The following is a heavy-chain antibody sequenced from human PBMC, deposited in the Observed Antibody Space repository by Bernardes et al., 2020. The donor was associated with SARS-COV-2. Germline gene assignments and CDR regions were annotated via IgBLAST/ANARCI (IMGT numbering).Heavy chain of an antibody. CDR2: IYPSTGAT. CDR1: GYSFTAYH. D-gene: IGHD3-16*01. CDR3: LSVTWSQRDGFDI. Sequence: ASVKVSCQTSGYSFTAYHIHWVRQAPGQGLEWMGWIYPSTGATSYAQNFQGRVTMTRDTSITTAYVELSRLTFDDTAVYYCLSVTWSQRDGFDIWGQGTMVTVSS. J-gene: IGHJ3*02. V-gene: IGHV1-2*02.